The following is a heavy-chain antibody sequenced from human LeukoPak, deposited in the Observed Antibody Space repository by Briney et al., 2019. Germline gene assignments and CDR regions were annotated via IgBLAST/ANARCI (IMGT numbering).Heavy chain of an antibody. J-gene: IGHJ4*02. CDR1: GYSLTELS. CDR2: FDPEDGET. Sequence: GASVKVSCKVSGYSLTELSMHWVRQAPGKGLEWMGGFDPEDGETIYAQKFQGRVTMTEATSTDTAYMELSSLRSEDTAVYYCATSYWLAVAAPLDYWGQGTLVTVSS. V-gene: IGHV1-24*01. CDR3: ATSYWLAVAAPLDY. D-gene: IGHD6-19*01.